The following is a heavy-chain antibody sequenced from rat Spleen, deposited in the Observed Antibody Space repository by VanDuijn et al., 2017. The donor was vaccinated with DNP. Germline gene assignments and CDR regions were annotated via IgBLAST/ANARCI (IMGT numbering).Heavy chain of an antibody. D-gene: IGHD4-3*01. Sequence: EVQLVESGGDLVQPGRSLKLSCVASGFSFSDYNMAWIRQAPKKGLEWVATILHDGSRTYFRDSVKGRFTISRDNAKSTLYLQMDSLRSEDTATYYCARTYNSGYGGFAYWGQGTLVTVSS. CDR3: ARTYNSGYGGFAY. CDR2: ILHDGSRT. J-gene: IGHJ3*01. CDR1: GFSFSDYN. V-gene: IGHV5-7*01.